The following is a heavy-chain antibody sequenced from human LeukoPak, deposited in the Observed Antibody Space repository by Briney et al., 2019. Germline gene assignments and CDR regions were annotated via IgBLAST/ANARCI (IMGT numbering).Heavy chain of an antibody. J-gene: IGHJ3*02. Sequence: PSETLSLTCTVSGGSVSSGSYYWSWIRQPPGKGLEWIGYIYYSGSTNYNPSLKSRVTISVDTSKDQFSLKLSSATAADTAVYYCARANIVATIGAFDIWGQGTMVTVSS. CDR2: IYYSGST. D-gene: IGHD5-12*01. CDR3: ARANIVATIGAFDI. CDR1: GGSVSSGSYY. V-gene: IGHV4-61*01.